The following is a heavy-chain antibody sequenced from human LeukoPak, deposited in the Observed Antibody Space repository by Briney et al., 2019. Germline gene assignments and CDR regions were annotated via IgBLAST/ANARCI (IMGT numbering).Heavy chain of an antibody. D-gene: IGHD3-10*01. J-gene: IGHJ6*03. CDR1: GFIFSSYW. Sequence: GGSLRLSCAASGFIFSSYWMTWVRQAPGKGLEWVANINRDGSGQDYADSVKGRFTISRDNARNSLSLQMNSLRAEDTAVYYCARVRSGDYMDVWGKGTTVTVSS. CDR3: ARVRSGDYMDV. V-gene: IGHV3-7*01. CDR2: INRDGSGQ.